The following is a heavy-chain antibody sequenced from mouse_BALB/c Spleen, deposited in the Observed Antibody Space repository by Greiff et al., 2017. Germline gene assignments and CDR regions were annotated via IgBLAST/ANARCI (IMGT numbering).Heavy chain of an antibody. V-gene: IGHV1-14*01. D-gene: IGHD6-1*01. Sequence: VHVKQSGPELVKPGASVKMSCKASGYTFTSYVMHWVKQKPGQGLEWIGYINPYNDGTKYNEKFKGKATLTSDKSSSTAYMELSSLTSEDSAVYYCARSLLSYAMDYWGQGTSVTVSS. J-gene: IGHJ4*01. CDR3: ARSLLSYAMDY. CDR1: GYTFTSYV. CDR2: INPYNDGT.